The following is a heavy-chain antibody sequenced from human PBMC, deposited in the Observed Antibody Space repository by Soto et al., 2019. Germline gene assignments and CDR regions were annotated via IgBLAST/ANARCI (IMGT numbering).Heavy chain of an antibody. J-gene: IGHJ4*02. Sequence: EVRLLESGGGLVQPGGSLRLSCAASGFTYANYAMTWVRQTPGKGLEWVSTISTSGGNRYYADSVKGRFTISRDNSVNTVYLQMNSLRVDDTALYYCAKDRAARGIDYWGPGTLVTVSS. D-gene: IGHD6-6*01. CDR1: GFTYANYA. V-gene: IGHV3-23*01. CDR3: AKDRAARGIDY. CDR2: ISTSGGNR.